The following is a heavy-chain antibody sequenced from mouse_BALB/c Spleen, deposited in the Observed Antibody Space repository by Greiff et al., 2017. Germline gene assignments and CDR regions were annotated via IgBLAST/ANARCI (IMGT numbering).Heavy chain of an antibody. CDR3: ARYESSYYYAMDY. CDR2: INPGSGGT. D-gene: IGHD2-12*01. V-gene: IGHV1-54*01. CDR1: GYAFTNYL. Sequence: QVHVKQSGAELVRPGTSVKVSCKASGYAFTNYLIEWVKQRPGQGLEWIGVINPGSGGTNYNEKFKGKATLTADKSSSTAYMQLSSLTSDDSAVYFCARYESSYYYAMDYWGQGTSVTVSS. J-gene: IGHJ4*01.